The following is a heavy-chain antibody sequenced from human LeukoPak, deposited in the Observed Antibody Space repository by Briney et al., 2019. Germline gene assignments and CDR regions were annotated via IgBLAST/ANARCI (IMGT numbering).Heavy chain of an antibody. CDR3: ARDQEAFDY. CDR1: GYSFTSNY. CDR2: IYPRDGCT. J-gene: IGHJ4*02. Sequence: ASVKVSCKASGYSFTSNYIHWVRQAPGQGLEWMGMIYPRDGCTSYAQKFQGRVTGTRDTSTSTVHMELSGLRSEDTAVYYCARDQEAFDYWGQGTLVTVSS. V-gene: IGHV1-46*01.